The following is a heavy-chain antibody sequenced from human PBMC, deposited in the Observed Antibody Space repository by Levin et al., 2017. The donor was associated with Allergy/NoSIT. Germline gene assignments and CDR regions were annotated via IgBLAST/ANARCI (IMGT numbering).Heavy chain of an antibody. V-gene: IGHV4-59*08. Sequence: LSQTLSLTCTVSGGSISSYYWSWIRQPPGKGLEWIGYIYYSGSTNYNPSLKSRVTISVDTSKNQFSLKLSSVTAADTAVYYCARHLGHYSPENYYYYYMDVWGKGTTVTVSS. D-gene: IGHD3-16*01. CDR3: ARHLGHYSPENYYYYYMDV. CDR1: GGSISSYY. J-gene: IGHJ6*03. CDR2: IYYSGST.